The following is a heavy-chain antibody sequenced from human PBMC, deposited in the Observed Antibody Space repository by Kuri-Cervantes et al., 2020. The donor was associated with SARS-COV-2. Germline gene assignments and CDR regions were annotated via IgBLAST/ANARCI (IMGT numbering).Heavy chain of an antibody. CDR1: GYSFTSYW. CDR3: ARGRVEQLAGENWFGP. CDR2: IYPGDSDT. Sequence: GESLKISFKGSGYSFTSYWIGWVRQMPGKGLEWMGIIYPGDSDTRYSPSFQGQVTISADKSISTAYLQWSSLKASDTAMYYCARGRVEQLAGENWFGPWGQGTLVTVSS. J-gene: IGHJ5*02. V-gene: IGHV5-51*01. D-gene: IGHD6-6*01.